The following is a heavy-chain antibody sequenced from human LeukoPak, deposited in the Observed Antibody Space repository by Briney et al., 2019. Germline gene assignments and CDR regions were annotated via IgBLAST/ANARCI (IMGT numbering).Heavy chain of an antibody. D-gene: IGHD2-21*01. CDR1: GFSLTTRGVG. CDR3: AHRPGRGIPAAH. CDR2: VYWDGDA. V-gene: IGHV2-5*02. Sequence: ESGPTLVKPTQTLTLTCTFSGFSLTTRGVGVGWIRQPPGKALEWLALVYWDGDARYSPSLRSRLTLTKDTSKNQVVLTMTNMDPVDTATYYCAHRPGRGIPAAHWGQGTLVTVSS. J-gene: IGHJ4*02.